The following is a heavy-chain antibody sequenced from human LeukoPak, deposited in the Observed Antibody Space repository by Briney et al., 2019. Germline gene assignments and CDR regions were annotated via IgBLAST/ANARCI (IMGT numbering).Heavy chain of an antibody. CDR3: ARLPTVTTPTVDY. CDR1: GYTFTRYY. D-gene: IGHD4-17*01. V-gene: IGHV1-46*03. Sequence: ASVKVSCKASGYTFTRYYMHWVRQAPGQGLEWMGIINPSGGSTSYAQKFQGRVTMTRDTSTRTVYMELSSLRSEDTAVYYCARLPTVTTPTVDYWGQGTLVTVSS. J-gene: IGHJ4*02. CDR2: INPSGGST.